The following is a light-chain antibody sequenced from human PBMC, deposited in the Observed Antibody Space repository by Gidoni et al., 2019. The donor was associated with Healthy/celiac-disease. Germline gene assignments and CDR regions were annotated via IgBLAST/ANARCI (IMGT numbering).Light chain of an antibody. Sequence: QSALTQPASVSGSPGQSITISCTGTSSDVGGYNYVSLYQPHPGKAPKLMIYDVSNRPSGVSNRFSGSKSGNTASLTISGLQSEDEADYYCSSYTSSSTLDYVFGTGTKVTVL. CDR2: DVS. CDR1: SSDVGGYNY. V-gene: IGLV2-14*01. CDR3: SSYTSSSTLDYV. J-gene: IGLJ1*01.